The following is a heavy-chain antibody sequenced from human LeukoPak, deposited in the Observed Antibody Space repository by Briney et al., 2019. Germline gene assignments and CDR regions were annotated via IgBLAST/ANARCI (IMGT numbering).Heavy chain of an antibody. CDR2: INAGNGNT. CDR1: GYTFTSYA. J-gene: IGHJ4*02. CDR3: ARTGVGATWIYFDY. V-gene: IGHV1-3*01. D-gene: IGHD1-26*01. Sequence: ASVKVSCKASGYTFTSYAIHWVRQAPGQRLEWMGWINAGNGNTKYSQKFQGRVTITRDTSASTAYMDLSSPRSEDTAVYYCARTGVGATWIYFDYWGQGTLVTVSS.